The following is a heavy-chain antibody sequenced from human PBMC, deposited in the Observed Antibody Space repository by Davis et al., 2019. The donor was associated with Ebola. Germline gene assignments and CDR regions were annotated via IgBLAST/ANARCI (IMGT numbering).Heavy chain of an antibody. Sequence: GESLKISCAASGFTFSSYAMGWVRQAPGKGLEWVSAISGSGGSTYYADSVKGRFTISRDNSKNTLYLQMNSLRSEDTAVYYCARDLRQYGVAGVENYWGQGTLVTVSS. CDR1: GFTFSSYA. CDR3: ARDLRQYGVAGVENY. CDR2: ISGSGGST. D-gene: IGHD6-19*01. J-gene: IGHJ4*02. V-gene: IGHV3-23*01.